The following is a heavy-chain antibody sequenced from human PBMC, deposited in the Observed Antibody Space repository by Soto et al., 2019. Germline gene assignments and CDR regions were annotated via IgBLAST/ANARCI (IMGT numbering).Heavy chain of an antibody. CDR1: GLTFTTYW. D-gene: IGHD5-18*01. V-gene: IGHV3-74*03. CDR3: AREVRYSYGYSFDY. J-gene: IGHJ4*02. Sequence: GGSLRLSCAASGLTFTTYWMHWVRQAPGKGLVWVSRINSDGSSTTYADSVKGRFTISRDNAKNTLYLQMNSLRAEDTAVYYCAREVRYSYGYSFDYWGQGTLVTVSS. CDR2: INSDGSST.